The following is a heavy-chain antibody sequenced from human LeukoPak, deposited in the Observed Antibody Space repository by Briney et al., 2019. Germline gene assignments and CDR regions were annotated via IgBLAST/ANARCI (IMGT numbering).Heavy chain of an antibody. D-gene: IGHD3-22*01. CDR2: IKQDGSEK. Sequence: GGSLRLSCAASGFTFSSYWMSWVRQAPGNGLEWVANIKQDGSEKYYVDSVKGRFTISRDNAKNSLYLQMNSLRAEDTAVYYCAREGRYYYDSSGYYPYYFDYWGQGTLVTVSS. V-gene: IGHV3-7*01. CDR3: AREGRYYYDSSGYYPYYFDY. J-gene: IGHJ4*02. CDR1: GFTFSSYW.